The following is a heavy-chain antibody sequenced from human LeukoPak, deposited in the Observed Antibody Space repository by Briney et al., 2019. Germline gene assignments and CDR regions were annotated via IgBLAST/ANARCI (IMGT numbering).Heavy chain of an antibody. D-gene: IGHD4-17*01. CDR3: ANAEYGDYVGYFDY. CDR2: ISYDGSNK. Sequence: GRSLRLSCAASGFTFSSYGMHWVHQTPGKGLEWVAVISYDGSNKYYADSVKGRFTISRDNSKNTLYLQMNSLRVEDTAVYYCANAEYGDYVGYFDYWGHGTLVTVSS. CDR1: GFTFSSYG. J-gene: IGHJ4*01. V-gene: IGHV3-30*18.